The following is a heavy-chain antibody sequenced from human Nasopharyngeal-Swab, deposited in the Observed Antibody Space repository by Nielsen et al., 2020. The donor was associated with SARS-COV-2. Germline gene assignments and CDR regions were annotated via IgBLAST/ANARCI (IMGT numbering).Heavy chain of an antibody. CDR2: INPNSGGT. J-gene: IGHJ4*02. CDR3: ARESPHDYVWGSYRYTLSFDY. D-gene: IGHD3-16*02. V-gene: IGHV1-2*06. Sequence: WVRQAPGQGLEWMGRINPNSGGTNYAQKFQGRVTMTRDTSISTVYMELSRLRSDDTAVYYCARESPHDYVWGSYRYTLSFDYWGQGTLVTVSS.